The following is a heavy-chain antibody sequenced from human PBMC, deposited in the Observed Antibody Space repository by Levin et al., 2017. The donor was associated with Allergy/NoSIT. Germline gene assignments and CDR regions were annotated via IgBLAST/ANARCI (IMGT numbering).Heavy chain of an antibody. CDR3: ARVRLNDDFWSGYYFDY. J-gene: IGHJ4*02. CDR2: IIPIFFTS. CDR1: SGTFIIYS. V-gene: IGHV1-69*13. Sequence: GSSFNFSFNSSSGTFIIYSIIFVLHSPLQFLYFILFIIPIFFTSNYSQKFQGRVTITADESTSTAYMELSSLRSEDTAVYYCARVRLNDDFWSGYYFDYWGQGTLVTVSS. D-gene: IGHD3-3*01.